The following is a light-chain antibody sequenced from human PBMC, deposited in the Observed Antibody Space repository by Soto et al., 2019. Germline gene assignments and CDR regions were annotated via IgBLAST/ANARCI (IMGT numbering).Light chain of an antibody. V-gene: IGKV1-9*01. CDR3: QQFNAYPLT. J-gene: IGKJ4*01. Sequence: DIQLTQSPSFLSASVGDRVTISCRASQGISDYLAWYQQKPGKAPKLLIYGASTLQSGVPSRFSGSASGTEFTLAISSLQPEDFASYFCQQFNAYPLTFGGGTKLEIK. CDR1: QGISDY. CDR2: GAS.